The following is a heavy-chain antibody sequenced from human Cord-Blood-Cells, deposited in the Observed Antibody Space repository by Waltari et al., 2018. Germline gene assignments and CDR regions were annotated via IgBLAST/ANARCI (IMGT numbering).Heavy chain of an antibody. CDR1: GGTFSSYA. CDR2: LIPIFGTA. V-gene: IGHV1-69*06. D-gene: IGHD6-6*01. Sequence: QVQLVQSGAEVKKPGSSVKVSCKASGGTFSSYAINWVRQAPGQGLEWMGGLIPIFGTANYAQKFQGIVTITADKSTSTAYMELSSLRSEDTAVYYCARAASIAARYWYFDLWGRGTLVTVSS. J-gene: IGHJ2*01. CDR3: ARAASIAARYWYFDL.